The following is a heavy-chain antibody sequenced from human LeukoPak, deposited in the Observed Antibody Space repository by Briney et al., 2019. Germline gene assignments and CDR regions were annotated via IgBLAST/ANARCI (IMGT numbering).Heavy chain of an antibody. CDR1: GFIFSSYW. CDR3: ARASRIAVAGAADY. Sequence: GGSLRLSCAASGFIFSSYWMHWVRQAPGKGLVWVSRINIDGGSTTYADSVKGRFTISRDNAKNTLYLQMNSLRAEDTAVYYCARASRIAVAGAADYWGQGTLVTVSS. CDR2: INIDGGST. D-gene: IGHD6-19*01. J-gene: IGHJ4*02. V-gene: IGHV3-74*01.